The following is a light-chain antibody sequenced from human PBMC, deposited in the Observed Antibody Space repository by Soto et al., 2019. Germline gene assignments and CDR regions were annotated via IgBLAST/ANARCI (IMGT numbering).Light chain of an antibody. J-gene: IGKJ1*01. CDR1: QSVSSY. V-gene: IGKV3-11*01. Sequence: EIVLTQSPATLSLSPGERATLSCRASQSVSSYLAWYQQKPGQAPRLLIYDASNMATGIPARFSGFGSGTYFTFFICSLEPEDFAVYYCQQRSNWPWTFGQGTKV. CDR3: QQRSNWPWT. CDR2: DAS.